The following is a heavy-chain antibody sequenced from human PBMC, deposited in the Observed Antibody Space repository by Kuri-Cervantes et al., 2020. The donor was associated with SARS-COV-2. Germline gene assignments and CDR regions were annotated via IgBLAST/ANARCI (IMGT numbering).Heavy chain of an antibody. V-gene: IGHV3-73*01. CDR3: TSRDYGGNLYYFDY. Sequence: GESLRLSCAASGFTFSSYSMNWVRQASGKGLEWVGRIRSKANSYATAYAASVKGRFTISRDDSKNTAYLQMNSLKTEDTAVYYCTSRDYGGNLYYFDYWGQGTLVTVSS. J-gene: IGHJ4*02. CDR2: IRSKANSYAT. D-gene: IGHD4-23*01. CDR1: GFTFSSYS.